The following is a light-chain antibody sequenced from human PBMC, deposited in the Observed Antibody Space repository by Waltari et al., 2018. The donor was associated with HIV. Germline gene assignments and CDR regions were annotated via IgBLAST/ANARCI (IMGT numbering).Light chain of an antibody. CDR2: WAS. J-gene: IGKJ2*01. V-gene: IGKV4-1*01. CDR3: QQYYSHPRT. CDR1: QSVLSTTRNVNY. Sequence: DTVLTQSPDSLTVSLGERATINCKASQSVLSTTRNVNYLAWYQQKPGHHPKLLISWASGRRSGVPDRFSGGGSGTDFTLTISSLQAEDVAVYYCQQYYSHPRTFGQGTKLEI.